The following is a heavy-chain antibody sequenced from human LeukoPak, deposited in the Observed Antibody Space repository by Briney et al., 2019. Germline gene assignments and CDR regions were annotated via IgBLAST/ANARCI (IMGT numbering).Heavy chain of an antibody. Sequence: GEPLKISCKGSGYSFTSYWIGWVRQMPGKGLEWMGIIYPGDSDTRYSPSFQGQVTISADKSISTAYLQWSSLKASDTAMYYCARSPTTIFGVVDYYMDVWGKGTTVTVS. CDR2: IYPGDSDT. D-gene: IGHD3-3*01. CDR3: ARSPTTIFGVVDYYMDV. J-gene: IGHJ6*03. CDR1: GYSFTSYW. V-gene: IGHV5-51*01.